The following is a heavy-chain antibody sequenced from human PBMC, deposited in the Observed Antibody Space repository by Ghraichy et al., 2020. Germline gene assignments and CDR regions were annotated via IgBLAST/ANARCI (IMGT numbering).Heavy chain of an antibody. CDR3: AKKSTLGMITFGGVILPYYFDY. Sequence: GGSLRLSCAASGFTFSSYAMSWVRQAPGKGLEWVSAISGSGGSTYYADSVKGRFTISRDNSKNTLYLQMNSLRAEDTAVYYCAKKSTLGMITFGGVILPYYFDYWGQGTLVTVSS. CDR2: ISGSGGST. V-gene: IGHV3-23*01. J-gene: IGHJ4*02. D-gene: IGHD3-16*02. CDR1: GFTFSSYA.